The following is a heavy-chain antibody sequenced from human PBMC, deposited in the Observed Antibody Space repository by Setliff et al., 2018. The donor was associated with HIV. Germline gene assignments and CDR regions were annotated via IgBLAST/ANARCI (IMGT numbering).Heavy chain of an antibody. CDR3: VRDKWLVPDTFDI. J-gene: IGHJ3*02. CDR1: GFTFEDYG. Sequence: GGSLRLSCAVSGFTFEDYGMSWVRQAPGKGLEWVSGINWNGGCTGYVDSVKGRFTISRDNAKNSLYLQMNSLRAEDMALYYCVRDKWLVPDTFDIWGQGTMVTVSS. D-gene: IGHD6-19*01. CDR2: INWNGGCT. V-gene: IGHV3-20*04.